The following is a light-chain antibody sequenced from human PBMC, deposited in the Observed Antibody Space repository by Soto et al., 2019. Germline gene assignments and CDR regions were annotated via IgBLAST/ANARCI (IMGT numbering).Light chain of an antibody. Sequence: EIELTQSPSTLSLSPGESATLSCRASQSVSSSHLAWYQQKPGQAPRLLIYGASSRATGIPDRFSGSGSGTDFTLTISRLEPEDFAVYYCQQYGSSPRTFGQGTKVDIK. CDR1: QSVSSSH. J-gene: IGKJ1*01. CDR3: QQYGSSPRT. CDR2: GAS. V-gene: IGKV3-20*01.